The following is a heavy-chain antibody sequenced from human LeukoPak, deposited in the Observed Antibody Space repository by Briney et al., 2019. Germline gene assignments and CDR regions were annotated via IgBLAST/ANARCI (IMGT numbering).Heavy chain of an antibody. D-gene: IGHD6-19*01. Sequence: GGSLRLSCAASGFTFSEYYISWIRQAPRKGLEWVSYINSSGSTIYYADSVKGRFTISRDNAKNSLYLQMNSLRAEDTAVYYCARDGSGWDYYYYYMDVWGKGTTVTVSS. CDR3: ARDGSGWDYYYYYMDV. CDR1: GFTFSEYY. J-gene: IGHJ6*03. V-gene: IGHV3-11*01. CDR2: INSSGSTI.